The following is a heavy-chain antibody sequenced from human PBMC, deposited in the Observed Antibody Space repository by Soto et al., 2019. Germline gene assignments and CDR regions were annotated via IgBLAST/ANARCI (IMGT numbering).Heavy chain of an antibody. J-gene: IGHJ4*02. CDR2: IKSKTDGGTT. CDR3: TTGDYVWGSYRYSLDY. Sequence: VGSLRLSCAASGFTFSNAWMSWVRQAPGKGLEWVGRIKSKTDGGTTDYAAPVKGRFTSSRDDSKNTMYLQMNSLKTEDTAVYYCTTGDYVWGSYRYSLDYWGQGTLVTVSS. CDR1: GFTFSNAW. D-gene: IGHD3-16*02. V-gene: IGHV3-15*01.